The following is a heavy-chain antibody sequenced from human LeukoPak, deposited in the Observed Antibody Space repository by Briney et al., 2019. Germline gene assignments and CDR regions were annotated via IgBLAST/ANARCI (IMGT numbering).Heavy chain of an antibody. J-gene: IGHJ4*02. CDR2: ISYSGNT. CDR1: GFTVSTTY. D-gene: IGHD1-26*01. V-gene: IGHV4-59*06. Sequence: PGGSLRLSCAASGFTVSTTYMSWVRQAPGKGLEWIGHISYSGNTYYNPSLKSRVSISVDTSKNQFSLKLSSVTAADTAMYYCARDQVGTISFDCWGQGTLVTVSS. CDR3: ARDQVGTISFDC.